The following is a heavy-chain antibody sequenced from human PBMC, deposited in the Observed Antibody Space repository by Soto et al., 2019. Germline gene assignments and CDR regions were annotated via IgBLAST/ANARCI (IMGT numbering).Heavy chain of an antibody. Sequence: GASVKVSCKASGYTFTGYYMHWVRQAPGQGLEWMGWINPNSGGTNYAQKFQGWVTMTRDTSISTAYMELSRLRSDDTAVYYCARDRDYGDYYFDYWGKGTLVTVSS. CDR1: GYTFTGYY. V-gene: IGHV1-2*04. J-gene: IGHJ4*02. D-gene: IGHD4-17*01. CDR3: ARDRDYGDYYFDY. CDR2: INPNSGGT.